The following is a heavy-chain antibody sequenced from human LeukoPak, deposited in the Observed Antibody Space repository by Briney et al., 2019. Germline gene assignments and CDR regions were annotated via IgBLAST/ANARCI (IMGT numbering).Heavy chain of an antibody. D-gene: IGHD3-3*01. CDR3: ARDVTYSYYDFWSAHMDV. CDR1: GFTFSSYE. CDR2: ISSSGSTI. V-gene: IGHV3-48*03. J-gene: IGHJ6*02. Sequence: PGGSLRLSCAASGFTFSSYEMNWVRQAPGKGLEWVSYISSSGSTIYYADSVKGRFTISRDNAKNSLYLQMNSLRAEDTAVYYCARDVTYSYYDFWSAHMDVWGQGTTVTVSS.